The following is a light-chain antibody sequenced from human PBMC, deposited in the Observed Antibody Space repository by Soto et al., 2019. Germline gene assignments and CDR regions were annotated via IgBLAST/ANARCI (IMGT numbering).Light chain of an antibody. V-gene: IGKV1-39*01. CDR1: QFIDDF. CDR2: AAS. J-gene: IGKJ1*01. CDR3: QHSYVTPWT. Sequence: DIQVTQSPSSLSASVGDRVTMTFRASQFIDDFLHWFQQRPGKAPKLLIYAASSLQSGVPSRFSGSASGTDFTLTITNLQPEDFATYYCQHSYVTPWTFGQGTKVDIK.